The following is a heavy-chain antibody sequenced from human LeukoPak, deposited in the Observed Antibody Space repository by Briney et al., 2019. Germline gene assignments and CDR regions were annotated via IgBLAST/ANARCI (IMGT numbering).Heavy chain of an antibody. CDR2: ISGSGGST. CDR3: AKGTLVVPAANDY. CDR1: GFTFSSYA. J-gene: IGHJ4*02. Sequence: GGSLRLSCAASGFTFSSYAMSWVRQAPGKGLEWVSAISGSGGSTYYADSVKGRFTISRDNSKNTLYLQMNSLRAEDAAVYYCAKGTLVVPAANDYWGQGTLVTVSS. D-gene: IGHD2-2*01. V-gene: IGHV3-23*01.